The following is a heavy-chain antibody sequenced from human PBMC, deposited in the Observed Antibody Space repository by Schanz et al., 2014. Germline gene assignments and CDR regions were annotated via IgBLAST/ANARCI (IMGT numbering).Heavy chain of an antibody. CDR3: AKSQGSSFDS. CDR2: FNDGGVNK. J-gene: IGHJ4*02. Sequence: VHLLESGGGLVEPGGSLKLSCAASGLIFSNYVMSWVRQAPGKGLEWVSSFNDGGVNKYYADSVKGRFTISSDNSKSTLYLQMSSLRAEDTAVYYCAKSQGSSFDSWGQGTLVTVSS. D-gene: IGHD6-13*01. CDR1: GLIFSNYV. V-gene: IGHV3-23*01.